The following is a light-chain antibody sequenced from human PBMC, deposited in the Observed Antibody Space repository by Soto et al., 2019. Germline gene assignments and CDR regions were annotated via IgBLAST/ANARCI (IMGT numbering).Light chain of an antibody. V-gene: IGKV3-15*01. CDR2: GAS. CDR3: QQYSTYPSLT. CDR1: QSVSLS. J-gene: IGKJ4*01. Sequence: EIVLTQSPATLSVSLGDSATLSCRASQSVSLSLAWYQMRPGQPPRLLIYGASTRATDIPARFSGSGSGTEFTLTISGLQPDDFATYFCQQYSTYPSLTFGGGTKWIS.